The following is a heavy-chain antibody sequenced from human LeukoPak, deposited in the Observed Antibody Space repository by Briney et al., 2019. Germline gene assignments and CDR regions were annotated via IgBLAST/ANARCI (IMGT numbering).Heavy chain of an antibody. Sequence: GGSLTLSCAASGFTFDDYGMSWVRQAPGKGLEGVADINWSGRSTGYADSAKGRFTISRDNAKNSLYLQMNSLRADDTALYYCARRYSGYGGWFDPWGQGSLVTVSS. CDR3: ARRYSGYGGWFDP. D-gene: IGHD5-12*01. CDR2: INWSGRST. V-gene: IGHV3-20*04. CDR1: GFTFDDYG. J-gene: IGHJ5*02.